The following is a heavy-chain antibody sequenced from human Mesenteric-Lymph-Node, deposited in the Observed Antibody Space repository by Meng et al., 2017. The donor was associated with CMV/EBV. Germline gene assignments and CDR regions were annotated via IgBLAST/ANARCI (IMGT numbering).Heavy chain of an antibody. J-gene: IGHJ6*02. CDR3: ARDLWCSSTSCYERDYYGMDV. CDR1: GGIFRSYG. Sequence: SVKVSCKASGGIFRSYGISWVRQAPGQGLEWMGGIIPIFGTPNYAQKFQDRVTITTDESTSTAYMELRSLRSDDTAVYYCARDLWCSSTSCYERDYYGMDVWGQGTTVTVSS. CDR2: IIPIFGTP. V-gene: IGHV1-69*05. D-gene: IGHD2-2*01.